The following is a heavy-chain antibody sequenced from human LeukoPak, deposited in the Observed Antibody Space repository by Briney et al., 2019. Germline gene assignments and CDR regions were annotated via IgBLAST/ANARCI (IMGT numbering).Heavy chain of an antibody. D-gene: IGHD3-10*01. CDR3: ARSWFGEQYYYYYMDV. V-gene: IGHV1-69*13. CDR1: GGTFSSYA. Sequence: SVKVSCKASGGTFSSYAISWVRQAPGQGLEWMGGIIPIFGTANYAQKFQGRVTITADESTSTAYMELSSLRSEDTAVYYCARSWFGEQYYYYYMDVWGKGTTVTISS. J-gene: IGHJ6*03. CDR2: IIPIFGTA.